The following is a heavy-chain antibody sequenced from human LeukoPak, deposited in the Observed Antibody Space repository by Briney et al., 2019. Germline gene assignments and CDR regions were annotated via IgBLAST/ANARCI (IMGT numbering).Heavy chain of an antibody. CDR2: ISYDGSNK. Sequence: GRSLRLSCAASGFTFSSYGMHWVRQAPGKGLEWVAVISYDGSNKYYADSVKGRFTISRDNSKNTLYLQMNSLRAEDTAVYYCAKDIHFDYWAREPWSPSPQ. V-gene: IGHV3-30*18. CDR1: GFTFSSYG. CDR3: AKDIHFDY. J-gene: IGHJ4*02.